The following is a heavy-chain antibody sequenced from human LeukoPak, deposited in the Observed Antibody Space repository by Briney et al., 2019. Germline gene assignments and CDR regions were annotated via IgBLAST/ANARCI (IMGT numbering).Heavy chain of an antibody. V-gene: IGHV3-48*03. CDR3: ARNGFWSGNYHYYGMDV. CDR1: GFSLSTYE. D-gene: IGHD3-3*01. Sequence: GGSLRLSCAASGFSLSTYEMNWVRQVPGKGLEWVSYIETSGNTIHYADSVKGRFTMSRDNAKKSLYLQMNSLRAEDTAVYYCARNGFWSGNYHYYGMDVWGQGTTVTVSS. J-gene: IGHJ6*02. CDR2: IETSGNTI.